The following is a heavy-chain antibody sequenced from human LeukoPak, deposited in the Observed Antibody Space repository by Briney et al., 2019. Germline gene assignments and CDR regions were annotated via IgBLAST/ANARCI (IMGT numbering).Heavy chain of an antibody. CDR1: GFTFSSYW. V-gene: IGHV3-7*01. D-gene: IGHD6-13*01. Sequence: PGGSLRLSCAASGFTFSSYWMSWVRQAPGKGLEWVANIKQDGSEKYYVDSVKGRFTISRDNAKNSLYLQMNSLRAEDTAVYYCTRVLWSSWYGLQPMDVWGKGTTVTVSS. CDR3: TRVLWSSWYGLQPMDV. J-gene: IGHJ6*04. CDR2: IKQDGSEK.